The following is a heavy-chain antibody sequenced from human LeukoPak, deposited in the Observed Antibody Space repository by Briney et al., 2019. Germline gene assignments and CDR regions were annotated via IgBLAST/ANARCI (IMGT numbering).Heavy chain of an antibody. J-gene: IGHJ3*02. Sequence: PSETLSLTCTVSGGSITTSSYYWGWVRQPPGKGLEWIGCTSHSGTTFYSPSLRSRVSISVDTSNSQFSLKLSSMTATDTAVYYCAKTTRASIRSAFDIWGQGTLVTVSS. CDR1: GGSITTSSYY. CDR2: TSHSGTT. V-gene: IGHV4-39*01. D-gene: IGHD1-7*01. CDR3: AKTTRASIRSAFDI.